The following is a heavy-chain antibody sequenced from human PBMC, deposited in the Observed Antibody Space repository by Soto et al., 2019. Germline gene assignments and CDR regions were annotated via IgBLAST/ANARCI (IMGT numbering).Heavy chain of an antibody. D-gene: IGHD2-15*01. J-gene: IGHJ3*02. Sequence: EVQLVESGGGLVQPGGSLRLSCAASGFTFSSYDMHWVRQATGKGLEWVSAIGTAGDTYCTGSVKGRFTISRENAKNGLYLQMNGLRAGDTAVYYCARGPTEYCSGGSCYRDGAFDIWGQGTMVTVSS. CDR2: IGTAGDT. CDR3: ARGPTEYCSGGSCYRDGAFDI. CDR1: GFTFSSYD. V-gene: IGHV3-13*01.